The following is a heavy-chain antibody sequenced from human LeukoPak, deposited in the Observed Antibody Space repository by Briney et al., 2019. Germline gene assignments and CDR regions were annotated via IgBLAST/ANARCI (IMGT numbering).Heavy chain of an antibody. Sequence: SETLSLTRTVYLGSFITYYLSSIPHPLGKGLEWIWQINHIVIINYNPSPKRRVTISLHTSKNQFSLKLTSVTAAETAVYYCARDGGPSNYWFDPWGQGTLVTVSS. CDR2: INHIVII. D-gene: IGHD4-11*01. J-gene: IGHJ5*02. CDR3: ARDGGPSNYWFDP. V-gene: IGHV4-34*01. CDR1: LGSFITYY.